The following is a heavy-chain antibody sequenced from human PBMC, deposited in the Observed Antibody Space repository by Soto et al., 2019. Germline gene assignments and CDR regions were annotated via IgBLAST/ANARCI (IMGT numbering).Heavy chain of an antibody. Sequence: QLHLVQSGAVVKKPGASVTVSCSASGYPVTAYYMHWVRQAPGRGLEWMGGINPATGAAKYTQTFPGRVTMTPHAPPSSGFMDRSGMTWQDTAVFYRASGGGVGVAGSAAFDMWGQGTLVTVSS. J-gene: IGHJ3*02. CDR2: INPATGAA. CDR1: GYPVTAYY. D-gene: IGHD3-3*01. V-gene: IGHV1-2*02. CDR3: ASGGGVGVAGSAAFDM.